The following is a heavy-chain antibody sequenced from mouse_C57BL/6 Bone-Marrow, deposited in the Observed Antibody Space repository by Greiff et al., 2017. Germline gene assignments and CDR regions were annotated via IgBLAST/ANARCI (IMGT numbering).Heavy chain of an antibody. CDR2: IYPGSGST. CDR1: GYTFTSYW. D-gene: IGHD2-12*01. V-gene: IGHV1-55*01. J-gene: IGHJ4*01. CDR3: ARGTTIVTTKRCYYAMDY. Sequence: QVQLQQSGAELVKPGASVKMSCKASGYTFTSYWITWVKQRPGQGLEWIGDIYPGSGSTNYTEKFQSKATLTVDTSSSTAYMQLSSLTSEDSAVYYCARGTTIVTTKRCYYAMDYWGQGTSVTVSS.